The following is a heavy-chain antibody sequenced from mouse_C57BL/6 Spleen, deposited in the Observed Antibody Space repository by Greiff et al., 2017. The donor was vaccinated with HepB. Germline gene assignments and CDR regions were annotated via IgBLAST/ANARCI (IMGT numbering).Heavy chain of an antibody. Sequence: QVQLQQSGAELVMPGASVKLSCKASGYTFTSYWMHWVKQRPGQGLEWIGEIDPSDSYTNYNQKFKGKSTLTVDKSSSTAYMQLSSLTSEDSAVYYCARWGGYDAMDYWGQGTSVTVSS. CDR3: ARWGGYDAMDY. J-gene: IGHJ4*01. CDR1: GYTFTSYW. CDR2: IDPSDSYT. V-gene: IGHV1-69*01.